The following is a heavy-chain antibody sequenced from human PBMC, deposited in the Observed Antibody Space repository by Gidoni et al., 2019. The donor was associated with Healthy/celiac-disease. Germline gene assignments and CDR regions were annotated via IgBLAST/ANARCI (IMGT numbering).Heavy chain of an antibody. CDR3: AKGYDADGRDAFDI. D-gene: IGHD5-12*01. J-gene: IGHJ3*02. CDR1: GFTFDDYA. CDR2: ISWNSGSI. V-gene: IGHV3-9*01. Sequence: EVQLVESGGGLVQPGRSLRLSCASSGFTFDDYAMHWVRQAPGKGLEWVSGISWNSGSIGYADSVKGRFTISRDNAKNSLYLQMNSLRAEDTALYYCAKGYDADGRDAFDIWGQGTMVTVSS.